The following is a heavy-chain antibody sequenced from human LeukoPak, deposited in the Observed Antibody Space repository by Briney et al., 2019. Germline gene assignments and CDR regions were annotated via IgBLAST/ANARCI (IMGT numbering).Heavy chain of an antibody. CDR1: GGSFSGYY. V-gene: IGHV4-34*01. Sequence: SETLSLTCAVYGGSFSGYYWSWIRQPPGKGLEWIGEINHSGSTNYNPSLKSRVTISVDTSKNQFSLKLSSVTAADTAVYYCARAGGNGWYLKYWGQGSLVTVSS. D-gene: IGHD6-19*01. CDR3: ARAGGNGWYLKY. J-gene: IGHJ4*02. CDR2: INHSGST.